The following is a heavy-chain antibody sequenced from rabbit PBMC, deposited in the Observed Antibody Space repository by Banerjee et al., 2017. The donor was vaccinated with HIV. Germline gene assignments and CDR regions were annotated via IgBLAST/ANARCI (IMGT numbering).Heavy chain of an antibody. V-gene: IGHV1S40*01. J-gene: IGHJ4*01. CDR2: ISTRSGDT. CDR3: LRRWGSMDL. CDR1: GFDLSNYH. D-gene: IGHD3-1*01. Sequence: QSLEESGGDLVKPGASLTLTCTASGFDLSNYHMGWVRQAPGKGLEWIGCISTRSGDTWYASWAKGRFTISKTSSTTVTLQTTSLTAADTATYFCLRRWGSMDLWGQGTLVT.